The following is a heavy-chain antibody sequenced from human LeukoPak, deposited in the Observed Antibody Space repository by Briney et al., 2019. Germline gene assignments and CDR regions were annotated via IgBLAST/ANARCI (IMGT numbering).Heavy chain of an antibody. CDR2: ISSSGRTI. J-gene: IGHJ4*02. V-gene: IGHV3-11*01. D-gene: IGHD6-6*01. Sequence: GGSLRLSCAASGFTFSDYYMSWIRQAPGKGLQWVSFISSSGRTIYYADFVKGRFAISRDNARNSVYLQMSSLRAEDTALYYCARVPGGDLVDYWGQGTLVTVSS. CDR1: GFTFSDYY. CDR3: ARVPGGDLVDY.